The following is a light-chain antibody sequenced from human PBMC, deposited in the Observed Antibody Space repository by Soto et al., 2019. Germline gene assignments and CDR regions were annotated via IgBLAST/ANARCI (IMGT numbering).Light chain of an antibody. CDR1: SSDIGGYNY. Sequence: QSALTQPASVSGSPGQSITISCTGSSSDIGGYNYVSWYQQHPGKAPKLMISDVSSRPSGVSNRFSGSKSGNTASLTISGVQAEDGGDYYCSSYTRSTTLEFGGGTKLTVL. CDR3: SSYTRSTTLE. J-gene: IGLJ2*01. CDR2: DVS. V-gene: IGLV2-14*03.